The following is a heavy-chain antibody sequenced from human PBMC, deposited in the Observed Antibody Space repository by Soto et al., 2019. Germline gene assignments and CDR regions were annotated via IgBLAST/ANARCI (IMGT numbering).Heavy chain of an antibody. CDR2: IYYSGST. CDR3: ARGYVEMATILGLAP. CDR1: GGSISSGGYY. D-gene: IGHD5-12*01. V-gene: IGHV4-31*03. J-gene: IGHJ5*02. Sequence: PSETLSLTCTVSGGSISSGGYYWSWIRQHPGKGLEWIGYIYYSGSTYYNPSLKSRVTISVDTSKNQFSLKLSSVTAADTAVYYCARGYVEMATILGLAPWGQGTLVTVSS.